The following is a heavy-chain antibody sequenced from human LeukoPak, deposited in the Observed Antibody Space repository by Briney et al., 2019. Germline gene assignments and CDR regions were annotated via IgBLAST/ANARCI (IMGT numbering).Heavy chain of an antibody. Sequence: PGGPLRLSCAASGLTFSSYAMSWVRQAPGKGLEWVSAISGSGGSTYYADSGKGRFTISRDNSKNTLYLQMNSLRAEDTAVYYCAKFSMIVDYWGQGTLVTVSS. J-gene: IGHJ4*02. CDR2: ISGSGGST. CDR1: GLTFSSYA. V-gene: IGHV3-23*01. CDR3: AKFSMIVDY. D-gene: IGHD3-22*01.